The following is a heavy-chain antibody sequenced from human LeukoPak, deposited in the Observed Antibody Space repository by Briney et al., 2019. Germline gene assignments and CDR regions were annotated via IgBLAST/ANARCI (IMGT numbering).Heavy chain of an antibody. CDR2: INHSGST. Sequence: SETLSLTCAVYGGSFSGYYWSRIRQPPGKGLEWIGEINHSGSTNYNPSLKSRVTISVDTSKNQFSLKLSSVTAADTAVYYCARVRITYYYDSSGYSLALRSDYFDYWGQGTLVTVSS. V-gene: IGHV4-34*01. D-gene: IGHD3-22*01. J-gene: IGHJ4*02. CDR3: ARVRITYYYDSSGYSLALRSDYFDY. CDR1: GGSFSGYY.